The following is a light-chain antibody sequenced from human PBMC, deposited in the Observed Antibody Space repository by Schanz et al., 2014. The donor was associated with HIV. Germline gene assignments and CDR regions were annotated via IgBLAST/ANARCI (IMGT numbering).Light chain of an antibody. J-gene: IGKJ5*01. CDR1: QHISNY. CDR2: AAS. CDR3: QHYDDLPYA. V-gene: IGKV1-17*03. Sequence: DIQMTQSPSAMSASVGDTVTITCRASQHISNYLAWFQQKPGKVPKRLIFAASSLQDGVPLRFSGSGSGTEFTLTILSLQPEDFATYYCQHYDDLPYAFGQGTRVEIK.